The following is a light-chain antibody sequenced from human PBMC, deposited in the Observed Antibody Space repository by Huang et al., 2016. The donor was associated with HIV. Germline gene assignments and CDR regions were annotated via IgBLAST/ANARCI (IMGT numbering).Light chain of an antibody. J-gene: IGKJ1*01. V-gene: IGKV3-15*01. CDR2: GAS. Sequence: EVVMTQSPATLSVSPGEGATLSCRASQSVSTNLAWYQQRPGQAPRLLIYGASTRATGIPARFSGSGSGTEVTLTISSLQSEDFAVYFCQQYSNWPPWTFGQGTKVDFK. CDR3: QQYSNWPPWT. CDR1: QSVSTN.